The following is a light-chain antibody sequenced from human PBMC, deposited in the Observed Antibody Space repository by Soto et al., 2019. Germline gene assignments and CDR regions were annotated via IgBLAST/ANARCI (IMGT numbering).Light chain of an antibody. Sequence: QSALTQPRSVSGSPGQSVTISCTGTSSDVGGYNYVSWYQKHPDKAPKLMIYDVSKRPSGVPDRFSGSKSDNTASLTISGLQAEDEADYYCCSHAGDYTVVFGSGTKLTVL. J-gene: IGLJ1*01. CDR2: DVS. CDR1: SSDVGGYNY. CDR3: CSHAGDYTVV. V-gene: IGLV2-11*01.